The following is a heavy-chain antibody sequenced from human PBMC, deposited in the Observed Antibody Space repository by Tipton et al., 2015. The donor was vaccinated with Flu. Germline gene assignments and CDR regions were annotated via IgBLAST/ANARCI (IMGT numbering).Heavy chain of an antibody. V-gene: IGHV3-33*08. D-gene: IGHD3-10*01. CDR2: IWYDGSNK. J-gene: IGHJ4*02. Sequence: SLRLSCAASGFTFSNAWMSWVRQAPGKGLEWVAVIWYDGSNKYYADSVKGRFTISRDNSKNTLYLQMNSLRAEDTAVYYCARGYGSGSLTFDYWGQGTLVTVSS. CDR3: ARGYGSGSLTFDY. CDR1: GFTFSNAW.